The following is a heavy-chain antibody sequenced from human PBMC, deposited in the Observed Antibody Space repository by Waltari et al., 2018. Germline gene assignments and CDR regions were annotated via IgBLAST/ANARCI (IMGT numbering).Heavy chain of an antibody. CDR2: ISSSGSTI. Sequence: EVQLVESGGGLVQPGGSLRLSCAASGFTFSSYAMNWFSQDRGTGLEWLSSISSSGSTIYDADTVKSRFTISRDNAKNSLYLQMNSLRAEDTAVYYCARDGYCSSTSCFYYYYYGMDVWGQGTTVTVAS. CDR3: ARDGYCSSTSCFYYYYYGMDV. D-gene: IGHD2-2*03. CDR1: GFTFSSYA. J-gene: IGHJ6*02. V-gene: IGHV3-48*03.